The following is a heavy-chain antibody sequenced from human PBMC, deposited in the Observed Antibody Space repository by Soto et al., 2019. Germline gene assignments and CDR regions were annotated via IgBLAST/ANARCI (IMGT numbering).Heavy chain of an antibody. J-gene: IGHJ4*02. CDR3: AREGPTVDGNFDY. D-gene: IGHD6-19*01. CDR1: GYTFTGYY. V-gene: IGHV1-2*04. CDR2: INPNSGGT. Sequence: QVQLVQSGAEVKKPGASVKVSCKDSGYTFTGYYMHWVRQAPGQGLEWMGWINPNSGGTNYAQKFQGWVTMTRDTSLSTAYIELSRLRSDDTAVYYYAREGPTVDGNFDYWGQGTLATVSS.